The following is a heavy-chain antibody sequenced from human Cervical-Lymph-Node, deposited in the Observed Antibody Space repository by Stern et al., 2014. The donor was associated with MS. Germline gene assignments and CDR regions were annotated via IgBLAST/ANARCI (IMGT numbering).Heavy chain of an antibody. J-gene: IGHJ3*01. CDR3: ARGGVIYTQDRNGFDV. V-gene: IGHV4-30-2*01. CDR2: IFHSGRT. CDR1: GGSISSGGSS. D-gene: IGHD2-21*01. Sequence: QLQLQESGSGLAKPSQTLSLTCAVSGGSISSGGSSWNWIRQPPGKGLEWIGFIFHSGRTYYNPSLKGRVFISVDTSQNQFALHLGSVTAADTAVYYCARGGVIYTQDRNGFDVWGQGTMVTVSS.